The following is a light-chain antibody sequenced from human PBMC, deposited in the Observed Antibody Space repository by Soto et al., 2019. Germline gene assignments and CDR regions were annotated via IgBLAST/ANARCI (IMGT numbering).Light chain of an antibody. CDR1: RRDVGGYNY. J-gene: IGLJ1*01. CDR2: EVT. V-gene: IGLV2-14*01. CDR3: SSYTISNTLPVV. Sequence: QSVLTQPASVSGSPGQSITISCTGTRRDVGGYNYVSWYQQYPGKSPKLLIYEVTHRPSGVSNRFSGSKSGNTASLTISGLQAEDEVDYYCSSYTISNTLPVVCGTGTKLTVL.